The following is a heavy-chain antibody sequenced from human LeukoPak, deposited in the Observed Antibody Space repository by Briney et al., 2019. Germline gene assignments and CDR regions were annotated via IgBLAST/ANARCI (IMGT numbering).Heavy chain of an antibody. CDR2: IIPILGIA. Sequence: ASVKVSCKASGYTFTSYGISWVRQAPGQGLEWMGRIIPILGIANYAQKFQGRVTITADKSTSTAYMELSSLRSEDTAVYYCARDGPNYYDSSGYTNFDYWGQGTLVTVSS. J-gene: IGHJ4*02. CDR3: ARDGPNYYDSSGYTNFDY. V-gene: IGHV1-69*04. CDR1: GYTFTSYG. D-gene: IGHD3-22*01.